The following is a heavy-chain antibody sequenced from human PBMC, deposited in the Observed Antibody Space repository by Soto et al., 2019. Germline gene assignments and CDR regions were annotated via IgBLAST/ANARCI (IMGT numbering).Heavy chain of an antibody. CDR1: GDSISSTRW. CDR2: IYHGGST. Sequence: SETLSLTCTVSGDSISSTRWWSWVRQSPGKGLEWIGDIYHGGSTYYNPSLKSRVTISVDTSKNQFSLKLSSVTAADTAVYYCARHDYGGFGLWGQGTLVTVSS. J-gene: IGHJ4*02. D-gene: IGHD4-17*01. V-gene: IGHV4-4*02. CDR3: ARHDYGGFGL.